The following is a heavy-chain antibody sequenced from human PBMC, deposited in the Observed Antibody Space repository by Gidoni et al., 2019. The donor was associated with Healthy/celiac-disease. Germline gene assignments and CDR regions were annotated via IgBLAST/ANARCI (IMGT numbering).Heavy chain of an antibody. V-gene: IGHV1-2*04. D-gene: IGHD3-22*01. J-gene: IGHJ3*02. CDR1: GYTFTGYY. CDR3: ARGWGDSSGQIDAFDI. Sequence: QVQLVQSGAEVKKPGASVKVSCKASGYTFTGYYMHWVRQAPGQGLEWMGWINPNSGGTNYAQKFQGWVTMTRDTSISTAYMELSRLRSDDTAVYYCARGWGDSSGQIDAFDIWGQGTMVTVSS. CDR2: INPNSGGT.